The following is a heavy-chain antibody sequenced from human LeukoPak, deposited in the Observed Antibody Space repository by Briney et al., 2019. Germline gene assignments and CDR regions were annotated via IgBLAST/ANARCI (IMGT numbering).Heavy chain of an antibody. D-gene: IGHD6-13*01. CDR1: GYTFTSYY. Sequence: GASVKVSCKASGYTFTSYYMHWVRQAPGQGLEWMGIINPSGGSTSYAQKFQGRVTITADKSTSTAYMELSSLRSEDTAVYYCASGLVAAGTSDYWGQGTLVTVSS. CDR2: INPSGGST. CDR3: ASGLVAAGTSDY. J-gene: IGHJ4*02. V-gene: IGHV1-46*01.